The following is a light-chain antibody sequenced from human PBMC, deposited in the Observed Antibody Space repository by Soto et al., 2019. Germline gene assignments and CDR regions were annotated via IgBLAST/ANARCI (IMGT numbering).Light chain of an antibody. CDR3: QQTYSTPLT. Sequence: DIQMTQSPSSLSASVGDRVSITCRISQYISMRLNWYQQKPGKAPKLLIYSASTLQSGVPSRFSGSRSGTDFTLTIGSLQPEDFATYYCQQTYSTPLTFGGGTKVEIK. CDR2: SAS. V-gene: IGKV1-39*01. CDR1: QYISMR. J-gene: IGKJ4*01.